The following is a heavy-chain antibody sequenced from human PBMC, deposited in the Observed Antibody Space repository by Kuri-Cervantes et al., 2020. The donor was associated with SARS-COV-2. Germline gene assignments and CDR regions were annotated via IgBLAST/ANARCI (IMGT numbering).Heavy chain of an antibody. D-gene: IGHD4-17*01. CDR1: GGSFSGYY. J-gene: IGHJ4*02. Sequence: ESLKISCAVYGGSFSGYYWSWIRQPPGKGLEWIGEINHSGSTNYNPSLKSRVTISVDTSKNQFSLKLSSVTAADTAVYYCARDRGDYVFYFDYWGQGTLVTVSS. CDR2: INHSGST. CDR3: ARDRGDYVFYFDY. V-gene: IGHV4-34*01.